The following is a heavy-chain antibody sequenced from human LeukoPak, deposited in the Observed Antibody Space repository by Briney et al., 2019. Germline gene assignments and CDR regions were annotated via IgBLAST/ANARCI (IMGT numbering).Heavy chain of an antibody. V-gene: IGHV1-46*01. D-gene: IGHD1-26*01. CDR3: AREGVGATNYMDV. CDR1: GYTFTSYY. Sequence: ASVKVSCKASGYTFTSYYMHWVRQAPGQGLEWMGIINPSGGSTSYAQKFQGRVTMTRDTSISTAYMELSRLRSDDTAVYYCAREGVGATNYMDVWGKGTTVTVSS. J-gene: IGHJ6*03. CDR2: INPSGGST.